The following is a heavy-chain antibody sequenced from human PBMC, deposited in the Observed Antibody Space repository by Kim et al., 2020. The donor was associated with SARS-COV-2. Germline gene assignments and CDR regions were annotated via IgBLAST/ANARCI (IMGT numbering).Heavy chain of an antibody. J-gene: IGHJ4*02. CDR1: GYTFTSYA. V-gene: IGHV7-4-1*02. D-gene: IGHD5-18*01. Sequence: ASVKVSCKASGYTFTSYAMNWVRQAPGQGLEWMGWINTNTGNPTYAQGFTGRFVFSLDTSVGTAYLQISSLKAEDTAGYYCARDLDSFGYRGVDYWGQGTLVTVSS. CDR3: ARDLDSFGYRGVDY. CDR2: INTNTGNP.